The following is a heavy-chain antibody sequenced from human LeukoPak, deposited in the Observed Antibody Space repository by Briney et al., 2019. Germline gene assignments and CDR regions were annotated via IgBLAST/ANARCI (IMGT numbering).Heavy chain of an antibody. CDR2: IGTAGDT. J-gene: IGHJ3*02. Sequence: GGSLRLSCAASGFTISSYDMHWVRQGTAKGLEWVSAIGTAGDTYYPGSVKGRLTISRENAKNSLYLQMNSLRAGDTAVYYCARSRGPRAFDIWGQGTMVTVSS. D-gene: IGHD3-10*01. CDR1: GFTISSYD. V-gene: IGHV3-13*01. CDR3: ARSRGPRAFDI.